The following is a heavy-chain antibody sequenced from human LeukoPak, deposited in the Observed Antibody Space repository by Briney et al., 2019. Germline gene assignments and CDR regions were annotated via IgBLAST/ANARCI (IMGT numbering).Heavy chain of an antibody. J-gene: IGHJ4*02. V-gene: IGHV1-8*01. CDR2: MNPKSGNT. CDR1: GYTFTRYD. Sequence: ASVKVSCKASGYTFTRYDINWVGQATGQGLEWMGWMNPKSGNTRYAQKFQGRVTMTRNTSISTAYMDMSSLRSEDTGVYYCARGGRRAAAPNYWGQGTLVTVSS. CDR3: ARGGRRAAAPNY. D-gene: IGHD6-13*01.